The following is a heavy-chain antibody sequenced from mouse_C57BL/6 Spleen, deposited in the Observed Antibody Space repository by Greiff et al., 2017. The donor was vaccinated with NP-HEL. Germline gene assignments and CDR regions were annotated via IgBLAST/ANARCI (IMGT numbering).Heavy chain of an antibody. CDR3: ARADFHYYGSRTGYFDY. J-gene: IGHJ2*02. D-gene: IGHD1-1*01. CDR2: IDPSDSYT. Sequence: QVQLQQPGAELVMPGASVKLSCKASGYTFTSYWMHWVKQRPGQGLEWIGEIDPSDSYTNYNQKFKGKSTLTVDKSSSTAYMQLSSLTSEDSAVYYCARADFHYYGSRTGYFDYWGQGTSLTVSS. CDR1: GYTFTSYW. V-gene: IGHV1-69*01.